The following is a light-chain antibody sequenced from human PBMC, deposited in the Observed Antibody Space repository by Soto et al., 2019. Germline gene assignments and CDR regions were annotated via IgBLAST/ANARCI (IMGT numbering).Light chain of an antibody. CDR2: GAS. CDR3: QQYGSSPLT. V-gene: IGKV3-20*01. Sequence: EIVLTQSPGTLSLSPGERATLSCRASQSVSSNYLAWYQQKPGQAPRLLIYGASSRATGIPYRFSGSGSGTDFTLPISRLEPEDVAVYYCQQYGSSPLTFGGGTKVEIK. CDR1: QSVSSNY. J-gene: IGKJ4*01.